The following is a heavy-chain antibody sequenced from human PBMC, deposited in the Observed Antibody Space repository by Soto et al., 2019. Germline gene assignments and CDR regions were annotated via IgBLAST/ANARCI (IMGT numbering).Heavy chain of an antibody. Sequence: SETLSLTCAVSGYSISSGYYWGWIRQPPGKGLDWIATIYHSGSTFYNPSLKSRVTISVDKSKNQFSLKLTSVIAADTAVYYCARDGGHGNNYWGQGTLVTVSS. V-gene: IGHV4-38-2*02. CDR1: GYSISSGYY. D-gene: IGHD2-15*01. CDR3: ARDGGHGNNY. CDR2: IYHSGST. J-gene: IGHJ4*02.